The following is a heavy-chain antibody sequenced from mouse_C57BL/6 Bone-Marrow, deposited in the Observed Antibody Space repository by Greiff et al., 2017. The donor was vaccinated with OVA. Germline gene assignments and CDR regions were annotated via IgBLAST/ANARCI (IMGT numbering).Heavy chain of an antibody. V-gene: IGHV5-9-1*02. J-gene: IGHJ4*01. CDR3: TRLLDAMDY. Sequence: EVHLVESGAGLVKPGGSLKLSCEASGFTFSSYAMSWVRQTPEKRLEWVAYISSGGDYIYYADTVKGRFTISRDNARNTLYLQISSLKSEDTAMYYCTRLLDAMDYWGQGTSVTVSS. CDR1: GFTFSSYA. CDR2: ISSGGDYI. D-gene: IGHD2-1*01.